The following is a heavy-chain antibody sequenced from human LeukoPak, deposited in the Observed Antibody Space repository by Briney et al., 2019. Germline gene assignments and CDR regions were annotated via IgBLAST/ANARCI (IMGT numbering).Heavy chain of an antibody. V-gene: IGHV2-5*01. CDR2: IYWNDDK. CDR1: GFPLRTRGPG. D-gene: IGHD3-3*01. CDR3: AHSRHNVLRFLEWQDP. J-gene: IGHJ5*02. Sequence: SGPTLVKPPQTLTLTCTFSGFPLRTRGPGAGWIRQPPGKALEWLPLIYWNDDKPYHPSLKSRPTITHATSQHQAAPTLTYMPPVDTATYYCAHSRHNVLRFLEWQDPWGQGTLVTVSS.